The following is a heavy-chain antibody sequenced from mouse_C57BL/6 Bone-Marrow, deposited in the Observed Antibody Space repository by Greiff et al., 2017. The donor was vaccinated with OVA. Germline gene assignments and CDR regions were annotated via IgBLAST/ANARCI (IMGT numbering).Heavy chain of an antibody. Sequence: EVQLMESGGGLVQPKGSLKLSCAASGFSFNTYAMNWVRQAPGKGLEWVARIRSKSNNYATYYADSVKDRFTISRDDSESMLYLQMNNLKTEDTAVYYCGGQNWDGAWFAYWGQGTLVTVSA. CDR2: IRSKSNNYAT. J-gene: IGHJ3*01. CDR3: GGQNWDGAWFAY. CDR1: GFSFNTYA. D-gene: IGHD4-1*01. V-gene: IGHV10-1*01.